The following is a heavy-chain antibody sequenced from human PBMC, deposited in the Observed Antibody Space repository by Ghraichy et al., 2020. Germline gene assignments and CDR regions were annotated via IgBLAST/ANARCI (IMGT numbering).Heavy chain of an antibody. CDR3: AKGAADGYESSFDY. V-gene: IGHV3-23*01. Sequence: GESLNISCAASGFTFSSYALSWVRQAPGKGLEWVSAVSGGGGSTYYADSVEGRFTISRDNSKNTLYLQMNSLRAEDTAVYYCAKGAADGYESSFDYWGQGTLVTVSS. CDR2: VSGGGGST. D-gene: IGHD5-12*01. CDR1: GFTFSSYA. J-gene: IGHJ4*02.